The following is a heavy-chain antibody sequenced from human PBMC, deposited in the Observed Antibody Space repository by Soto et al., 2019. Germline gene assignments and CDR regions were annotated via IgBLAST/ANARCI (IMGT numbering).Heavy chain of an antibody. J-gene: IGHJ4*02. CDR2: ISYDGSNK. CDR3: ARDRGYSSSWSFDY. Sequence: GGSLRLSCAASGFTFSRYGMHWVRQAPGKGLEWVAVISYDGSNKYYVDSVKGRFTISRDNSKNTLYLQMNSLRAEDTAVYYCARDRGYSSSWSFDYWGQGTLVTVPQ. D-gene: IGHD6-13*01. CDR1: GFTFSRYG. V-gene: IGHV3-30*03.